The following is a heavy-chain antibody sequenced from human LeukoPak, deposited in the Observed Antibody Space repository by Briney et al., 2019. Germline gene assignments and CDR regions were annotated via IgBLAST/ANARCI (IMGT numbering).Heavy chain of an antibody. J-gene: IGHJ6*02. CDR1: GFTFSSDA. D-gene: IGHD5-18*01. V-gene: IGHV3-23*01. CDR2: ISGSGGIT. CDR3: ARDAVDTANAV. Sequence: PGGSMRLSCAASGFTFSSDAMSWVRQAPGKGLEWVAVISGSGGITSYADSVKGRFTISRDNAKNTLYLQMNSLRAEDTAAYYCARDAVDTANAVWGQGTTVTVSS.